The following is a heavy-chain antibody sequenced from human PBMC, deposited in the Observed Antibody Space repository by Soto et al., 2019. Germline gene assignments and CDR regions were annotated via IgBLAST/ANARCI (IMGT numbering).Heavy chain of an antibody. CDR2: IYPGDSDT. J-gene: IGHJ6*02. CDR1: GYSFTSYW. CDR3: ASSEYYSDSSRLYGMDV. D-gene: IGHD3-22*01. Sequence: GESLKISCNGSGYSFTSYWIGWVRQMPGKGLEWMGIIYPGDSDTRYSPSFQGQVTISADKSISTAYLQWSSLKASDTAMYYCASSEYYSDSSRLYGMDVCGQGTTVTVSS. V-gene: IGHV5-51*01.